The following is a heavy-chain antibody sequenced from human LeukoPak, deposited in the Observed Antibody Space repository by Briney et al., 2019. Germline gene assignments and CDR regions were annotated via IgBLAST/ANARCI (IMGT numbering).Heavy chain of an antibody. CDR1: GYIFTNYY. Sequence: ASVKVSCKASGYIFTNYYMHWVRQAPGQGREWMGMINPSDGTTIYAQKFQDRVTMTRDMSTSTVYKELSSLRSEDTAVYYCARRYCSRTSCYIPFDYWGQGTLVTVSS. CDR2: INPSDGTT. CDR3: ARRYCSRTSCYIPFDY. D-gene: IGHD2-2*02. V-gene: IGHV1-46*01. J-gene: IGHJ4*02.